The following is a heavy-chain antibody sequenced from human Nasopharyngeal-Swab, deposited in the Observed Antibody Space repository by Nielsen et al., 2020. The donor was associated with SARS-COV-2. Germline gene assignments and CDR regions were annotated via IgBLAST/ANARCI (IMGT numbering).Heavy chain of an antibody. Sequence: GGSLRLSCEVSGFTFSNYAMSWVRQAPGKGLEWVSGISKSGDSTYYADSVEGRFTISRDNSKRTVYLQMNSLRVEDAAVYYCAREVPYSGHDDAFDLWGQGTMVTVSS. D-gene: IGHD5-12*01. CDR2: ISKSGDST. J-gene: IGHJ3*01. V-gene: IGHV3-23*01. CDR1: GFTFSNYA. CDR3: AREVPYSGHDDAFDL.